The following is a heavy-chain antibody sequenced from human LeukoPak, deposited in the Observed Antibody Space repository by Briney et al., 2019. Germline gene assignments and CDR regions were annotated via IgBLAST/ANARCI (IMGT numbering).Heavy chain of an antibody. Sequence: GASVKVSCKASGGTISSYAIMWVRQAPGQGLEWMGWISAYNGNTNYAQKLQGRVTMTTDTSTSTAYMELRSLRSDDTAVYYCARGIAAAAFIYYYYMDVWGKGTTVTISS. J-gene: IGHJ6*03. D-gene: IGHD6-13*01. CDR3: ARGIAAAAFIYYYYMDV. CDR2: ISAYNGNT. V-gene: IGHV1-18*01. CDR1: GGTISSYA.